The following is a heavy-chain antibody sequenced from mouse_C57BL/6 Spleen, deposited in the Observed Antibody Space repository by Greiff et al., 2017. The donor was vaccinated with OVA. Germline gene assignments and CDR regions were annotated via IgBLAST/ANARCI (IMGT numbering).Heavy chain of an antibody. V-gene: IGHV1-15*01. CDR3: TRLRVFNWDGGYFDV. CDR2: IDPETGGT. J-gene: IGHJ1*03. D-gene: IGHD4-1*01. Sequence: QVQLQQSGAELVRPGASVTLSCKASGYTFTDYEMHWVKQTPVHGLEWIGAIDPETGGTAYNQKFKGKAILTADKSSSTAYMELRSLTSEDSAVYYCTRLRVFNWDGGYFDVWGTGTTVTVSS. CDR1: GYTFTDYE.